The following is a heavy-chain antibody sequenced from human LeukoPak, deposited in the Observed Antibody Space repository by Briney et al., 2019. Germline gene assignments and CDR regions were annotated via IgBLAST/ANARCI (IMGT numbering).Heavy chain of an antibody. CDR1: GYTFTSYY. CDR3: ARGGIVVVPAAILDYYYMDV. V-gene: IGHV1-46*01. J-gene: IGHJ6*03. D-gene: IGHD2-2*02. Sequence: ASVQVSCKASGYTFTSYYMHWVRQAPGQGLEWMGIINPSGGSTSYAQKFQGRVTMTRDMSTSTVYMELSSLRSEDTAVYYCARGGIVVVPAAILDYYYMDVWGKGTTVTVSS. CDR2: INPSGGST.